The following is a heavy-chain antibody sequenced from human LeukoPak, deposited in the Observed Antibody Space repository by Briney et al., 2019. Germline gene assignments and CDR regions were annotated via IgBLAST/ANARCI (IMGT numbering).Heavy chain of an antibody. V-gene: IGHV4-59*01. J-gene: IGHJ4*02. Sequence: SETLSLTCTVSGGSISSYYWSWIRQPPGKGLEWIGYIYYSGSTNYNPSLKSRVTISVDTSKSQLSLKLNSVTAADTAVYYCARDRNYYDSSGYYFANWGQGTLVTVSS. D-gene: IGHD3-22*01. CDR2: IYYSGST. CDR3: ARDRNYYDSSGYYFAN. CDR1: GGSISSYY.